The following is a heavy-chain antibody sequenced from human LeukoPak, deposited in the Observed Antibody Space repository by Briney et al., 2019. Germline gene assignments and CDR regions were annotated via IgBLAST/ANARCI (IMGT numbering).Heavy chain of an antibody. CDR1: GGPFGGYY. V-gene: IGHV4-34*01. CDR3: ARGGNSNLNNWFDP. CDR2: INHSGST. Sequence: SETLSLTCAVYGGPFGGYYWSWIRQPPGKGLEWIGEINHSGSTNYNPSLKSRVTISVDTSKNQFSLKLSSVTAADTAVYYCARGGNSNLNNWFDPWGQGTLVTVSS. J-gene: IGHJ5*02. D-gene: IGHD6-13*01.